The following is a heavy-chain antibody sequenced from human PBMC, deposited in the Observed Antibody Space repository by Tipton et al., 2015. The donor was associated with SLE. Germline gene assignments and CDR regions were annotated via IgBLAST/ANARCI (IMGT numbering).Heavy chain of an antibody. V-gene: IGHV4-59*07. CDR2: IYYSGTT. CDR3: ATFHMYSSNPWYFDL. Sequence: TLSLTCIVSGGSMSSYYWTWIRQPPGKGLEWIGYIYYSGTTNYNPSLKSRVTISVDTSKNQFSLKLNSVTAADTAVYYCATFHMYSSNPWYFDLWGRGTLVTVSS. D-gene: IGHD6-13*01. J-gene: IGHJ2*01. CDR1: GGSMSSYY.